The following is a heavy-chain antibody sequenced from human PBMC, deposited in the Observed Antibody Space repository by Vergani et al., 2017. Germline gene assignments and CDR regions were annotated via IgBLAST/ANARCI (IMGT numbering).Heavy chain of an antibody. D-gene: IGHD3-16*01. J-gene: IGHJ2*01. CDR2: IYNSGNG. CDR3: ASGKYYSDSTSHFRGGYFDV. Sequence: QMQLQESGPGLVKASETLSLTCTVSGDSIISRSYYWGWIRQPPGKGLEWIGSIYNSGNGDSSSSLKSRVTISADTWNNQFSLRLTSVTAADTAVYYCASGKYYSDSTSHFRGGYFDVWGRGTLVTVPS. CDR1: GDSIISRSYY. V-gene: IGHV4-39*01.